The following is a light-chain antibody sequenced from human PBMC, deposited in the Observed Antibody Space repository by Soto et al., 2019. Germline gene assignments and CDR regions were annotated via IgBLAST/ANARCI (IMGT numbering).Light chain of an antibody. J-gene: IGKJ2*01. CDR1: QSVGRN. Sequence: EVVMTQSPSTLSVSPLERVTLSCRASQSVGRNLAWYQQKPGQAPRLLIYGASTRATGIPARFSGSGSGTEFTLTISSLQSEDFAVYYCQQYNNWPPYTFGQGTKVDIK. V-gene: IGKV3-15*01. CDR3: QQYNNWPPYT. CDR2: GAS.